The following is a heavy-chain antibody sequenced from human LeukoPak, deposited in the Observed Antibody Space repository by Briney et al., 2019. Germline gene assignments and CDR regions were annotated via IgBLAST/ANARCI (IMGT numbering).Heavy chain of an antibody. CDR3: ARDLANVLSPGWYFDL. Sequence: SETLSLTCTVSGGSISSSSYYWGWIRQPPGKGLEWIGSIYYSGSTYYNPSLKSRVTISVDTSKNQFSLKLSSVTAADTAVYYCARDLANVLSPGWYFDLWGRGTLVTVSS. J-gene: IGHJ2*01. V-gene: IGHV4-39*07. CDR2: IYYSGST. D-gene: IGHD3-16*01. CDR1: GGSISSSSYY.